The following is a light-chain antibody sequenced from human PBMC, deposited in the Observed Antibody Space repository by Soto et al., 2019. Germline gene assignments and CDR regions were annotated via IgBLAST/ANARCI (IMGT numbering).Light chain of an antibody. CDR1: QGISHF. J-gene: IGKJ1*01. V-gene: IGKV1-27*01. CDR2: AAS. Sequence: DIEMTQSPSSLSASVGERVTLTCRASQGISHFLAWYQQKPGQVPKLLIYAASTLPPGVPSRFSGSGSGTDFTLTISRLQPEDVATYYCQSYKDASTFGEGTKVEI. CDR3: QSYKDAST.